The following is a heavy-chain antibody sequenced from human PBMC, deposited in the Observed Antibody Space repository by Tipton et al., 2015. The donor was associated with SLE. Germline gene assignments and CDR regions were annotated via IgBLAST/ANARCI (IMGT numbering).Heavy chain of an antibody. D-gene: IGHD3-16*01. J-gene: IGHJ3*01. CDR1: DGSFSGYY. CDR3: ARHIWGGYDAFDV. Sequence: LRLSCSVYDGSFSGYYWTWIRQPPGKGLEWIGEINHSGSTNYNPSLMSRVTISIDTSYNQFSLRLTTVTAADTAVYYCARHIWGGYDAFDVWGHGALVTASS. CDR2: INHSGST. V-gene: IGHV4-34*01.